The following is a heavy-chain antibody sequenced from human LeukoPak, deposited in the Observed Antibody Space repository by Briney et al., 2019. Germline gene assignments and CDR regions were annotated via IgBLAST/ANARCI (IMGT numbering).Heavy chain of an antibody. CDR1: GFTFSSYA. V-gene: IGHV3-23*01. Sequence: GGSLRLSCAASGFTFSSYAMSWVRQAPGKGLEWVSGISGSAGSTNYADSVKGRFTISRDNSKNTLYLQINSLRAEDTAVYYCARDAQRGFDYSNPLEHWGQGSLVTVSS. D-gene: IGHD4-11*01. CDR3: ARDAQRGFDYSNPLEH. CDR2: ISGSAGST. J-gene: IGHJ4*02.